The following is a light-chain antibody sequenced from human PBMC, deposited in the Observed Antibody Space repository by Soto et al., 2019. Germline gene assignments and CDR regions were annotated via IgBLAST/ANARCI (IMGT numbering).Light chain of an antibody. CDR1: QGISSY. J-gene: IGKJ4*01. V-gene: IGKV1-9*01. CDR3: QQLNSYPRT. CDR2: AAS. Sequence: DIQLTQSPSFLSASVGDRVTITCRASQGISSYLAWYQQKPGKAPKLLIYAASTLQSGVPSRFSGSGSGTEFPLTISSLQPEDFETYYGQQLNSYPRTFGGGTKVEIK.